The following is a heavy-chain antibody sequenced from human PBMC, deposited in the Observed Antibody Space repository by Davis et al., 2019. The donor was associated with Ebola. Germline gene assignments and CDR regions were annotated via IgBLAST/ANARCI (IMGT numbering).Heavy chain of an antibody. J-gene: IGHJ2*01. CDR2: ISSSGSTI. D-gene: IGHD3-10*01. CDR3: ARGVLWFGEVVSYWYFDL. Sequence: GESLKISCAASGFVFSSYVMSWVRRAPGKGLEWVSYISSSGSTIYYADSVKGRFTISRDNAKNSLYLQMNSLRAEDTAVYYCARGVLWFGEVVSYWYFDLWGRGTLVTVTS. V-gene: IGHV3-48*03. CDR1: GFVFSSYV.